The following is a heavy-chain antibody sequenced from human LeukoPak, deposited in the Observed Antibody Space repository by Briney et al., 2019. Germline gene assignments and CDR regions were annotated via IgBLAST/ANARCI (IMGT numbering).Heavy chain of an antibody. V-gene: IGHV3-48*03. Sequence: GGSLRLSCAASGFTFSSYEMNWVRQAPGKGLEWVSYISSSGSTIYYADSVKGRFTISRDNGKNSLYLQMNSLRAEDTAVYYCARARVPGELNYWGQGTLVTVSS. CDR2: ISSSGSTI. CDR1: GFTFSSYE. D-gene: IGHD3-10*01. CDR3: ARARVPGELNY. J-gene: IGHJ4*02.